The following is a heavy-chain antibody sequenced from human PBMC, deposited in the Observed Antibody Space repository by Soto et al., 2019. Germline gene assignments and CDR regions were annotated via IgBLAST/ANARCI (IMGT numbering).Heavy chain of an antibody. CDR3: ARDRGRSAVVPAAIGYYYYYMDV. CDR1: GFTVSSNY. CDR2: IYSGGST. Sequence: HPGGSLRLSCAASGFTVSSNYMSWVRQAPGKGLEWVSVIYSGGSTYYADSVKGRFTISRDNSKNTLYLQMNSLRAEDTAVYYCARDRGRSAVVPAAIGYYYYYMDVWGKGTTVTVSS. D-gene: IGHD2-2*01. J-gene: IGHJ6*03. V-gene: IGHV3-66*01.